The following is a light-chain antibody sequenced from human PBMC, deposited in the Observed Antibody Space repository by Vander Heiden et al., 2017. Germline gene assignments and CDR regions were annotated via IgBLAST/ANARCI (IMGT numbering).Light chain of an antibody. CDR3: SSYATNNALVI. CDR1: NNDVAAFDY. CDR2: EVS. V-gene: IGLV2-14*01. J-gene: IGLJ2*01. Sequence: QSVLTQPAPVSGSPGQSITISCTGSNNDVAAFDYVSWYQQHPGKAPKLMIYEVSNRPSGVSYRFSGSKSGNTASLTISGLQAEDEGDYYCSSYATNNALVIFGGGTKLTVL.